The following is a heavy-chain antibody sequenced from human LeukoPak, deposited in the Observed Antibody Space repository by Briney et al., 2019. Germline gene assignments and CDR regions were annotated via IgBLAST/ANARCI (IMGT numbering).Heavy chain of an antibody. CDR1: GFTFSSYG. J-gene: IGHJ5*02. V-gene: IGHV3-33*01. CDR3: ARGIVVSPAAPYSWFDP. D-gene: IGHD2-2*01. CDR2: LWYDGSNK. Sequence: PGRSLRLSCAASGFTFSSYGMHWVRQAPGKGLEWVAVLWYDGSNKYYADSVKGRFTISRDNTMNSLYLQMNSLRAEDTAVYYCARGIVVSPAAPYSWFDPRGQGTLVTVSS.